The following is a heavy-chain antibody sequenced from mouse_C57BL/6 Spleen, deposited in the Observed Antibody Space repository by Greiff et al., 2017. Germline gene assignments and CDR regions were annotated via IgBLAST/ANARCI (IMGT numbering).Heavy chain of an antibody. V-gene: IGHV1-49*01. Sequence: LQESGAELVRPGSSVQLSCKASYFAFMAHAIPWVKQRPGHGLAWIGTVTMYSYATEYSENFKGKATLTANTASSTAYMELSSLTSEDSAVYYCAREGGYDGAMDYWGQGTSVTVSS. CDR1: YFAFMAHA. CDR3: AREGGYDGAMDY. CDR2: VTMYSYAT. D-gene: IGHD2-2*01. J-gene: IGHJ4*01.